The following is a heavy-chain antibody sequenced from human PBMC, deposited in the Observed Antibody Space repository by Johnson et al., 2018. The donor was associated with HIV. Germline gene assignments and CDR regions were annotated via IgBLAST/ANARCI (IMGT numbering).Heavy chain of an antibody. CDR3: AKVRLNRWPHAPFDI. D-gene: IGHD3-16*02. Sequence: VQLVESGGGLVQPGGSLRLSCVVSGFTFRSYWMTWVRQAPGKGLEWVSGLTWNSGSVAYADSVKGRFTISRDNARNSLYLQMNSLRAEDTAFYYCAKVRLNRWPHAPFDIWGQGTVVTVSS. V-gene: IGHV3-9*01. CDR2: LTWNSGSV. J-gene: IGHJ3*02. CDR1: GFTFRSYW.